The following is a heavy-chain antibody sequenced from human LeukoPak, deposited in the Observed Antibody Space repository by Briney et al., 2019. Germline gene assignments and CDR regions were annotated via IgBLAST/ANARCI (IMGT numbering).Heavy chain of an antibody. CDR1: GYSISSGYY. V-gene: IGHV4-38-2*02. Sequence: SETLSLTCTVSGYSISSGYYWGWIRQPPGKGLEWIGSIYHSGSTYYNPSLKSRVTISVDTSKNQFSLKLSSVTAADTAVYYCASGGMVVAANRDNWFDPWGQGTLVTVSS. CDR2: IYHSGST. J-gene: IGHJ5*02. CDR3: ASGGMVVAANRDNWFDP. D-gene: IGHD2-15*01.